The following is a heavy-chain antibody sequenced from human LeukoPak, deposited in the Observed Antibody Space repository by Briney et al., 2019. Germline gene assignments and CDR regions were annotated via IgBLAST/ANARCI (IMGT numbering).Heavy chain of an antibody. J-gene: IGHJ4*02. V-gene: IGHV3-23*01. CDR2: VSTVGRT. Sequence: GGSLRLSCAASGFTFRSYGMNWVRQAPGKGLEWVSGVSTVGRTYYADSVKGRFTISRDNSKNTLYLQMNSLRAEDTAVYYCAKKGDPLDLLFFFDYWGQGTLVTASS. CDR3: AKKGDPLDLLFFFDY. CDR1: GFTFRSYG. D-gene: IGHD5/OR15-5a*01.